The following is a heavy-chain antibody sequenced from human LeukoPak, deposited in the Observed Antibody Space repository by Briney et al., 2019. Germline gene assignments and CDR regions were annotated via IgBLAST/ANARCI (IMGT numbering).Heavy chain of an antibody. V-gene: IGHV3-23*05. CDR1: GFTFSSYA. CDR2: FGGSGSGSGTST. CDR3: ARLIAVAGQRLNWFDP. J-gene: IGHJ5*02. D-gene: IGHD6-19*01. Sequence: PGGSLRLSCTASGFTFSSYAMSWVRQAPGKGLEWVSGFGGSGSGSGTSTYYADSVRGRFTISRDNSKNTLHLQMNSLRAEDTAVYYCARLIAVAGQRLNWFDPWGQGTLVTVSS.